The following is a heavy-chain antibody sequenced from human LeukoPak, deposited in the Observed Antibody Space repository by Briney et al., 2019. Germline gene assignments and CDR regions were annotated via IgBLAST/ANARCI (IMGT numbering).Heavy chain of an antibody. CDR1: GYTFTGYY. CDR2: INPNSGGT. J-gene: IGHJ4*02. V-gene: IGHV1-2*02. D-gene: IGHD2-15*01. Sequence: ASVKVSCKASGYTFTGYYMHWVRQAPGQGLEWMGWINPNSGGTNYAQRFQGRVTMTRDTSISTAYMELSRLRSDDTAVYYCARSPYCSGGSCSLTSARGQGTLVTVSS. CDR3: ARSPYCSGGSCSLTSA.